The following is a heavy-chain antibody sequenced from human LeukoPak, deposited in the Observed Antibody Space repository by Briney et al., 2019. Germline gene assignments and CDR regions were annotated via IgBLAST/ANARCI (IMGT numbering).Heavy chain of an antibody. V-gene: IGHV3-48*01. J-gene: IGHJ6*03. Sequence: SGGSLRLSCAASGFTFNSFSMNWVRQAPGKGLEWVSYISSSSSTIYYADSVKGRFTISRDNAKNSLYLQMDSLRAEDTAVYYCARDRGYYYYMDVWGKGTTVTVSS. CDR1: GFTFNSFS. CDR3: ARDRGYYYYMDV. CDR2: ISSSSSTI.